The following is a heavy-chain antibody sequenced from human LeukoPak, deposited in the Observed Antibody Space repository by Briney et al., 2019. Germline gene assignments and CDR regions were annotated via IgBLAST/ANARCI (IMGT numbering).Heavy chain of an antibody. D-gene: IGHD3-10*01. Sequence: SVKVSCKASGGTFSSYAISWVRQAPGQGLEWMGRIIPIFGTANYAQKFQGRVTITTDESTSTAYMELSSLRSEDTAVYYCARDTYYYGSGIGELDYWGQGTLVAVSS. CDR1: GGTFSSYA. CDR2: IIPIFGTA. J-gene: IGHJ4*02. V-gene: IGHV1-69*05. CDR3: ARDTYYYGSGIGELDY.